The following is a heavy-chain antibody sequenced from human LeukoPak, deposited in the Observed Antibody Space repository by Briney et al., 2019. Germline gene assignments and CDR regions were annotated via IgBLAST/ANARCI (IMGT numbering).Heavy chain of an antibody. V-gene: IGHV4-39*01. J-gene: IGHJ3*02. CDR3: ARWYSSGYDAFDI. Sequence: PSETLSLTCTVSGGSISSSSYYWGWIRQPPGKGLEWIGAIYYSGSTYYNPSLKSRVIISVDTSKNQFSLKLSSVTVADTAVYYCARWYSSGYDAFDIWGQGTMVTVSS. D-gene: IGHD6-19*01. CDR1: GGSISSSSYY. CDR2: IYYSGST.